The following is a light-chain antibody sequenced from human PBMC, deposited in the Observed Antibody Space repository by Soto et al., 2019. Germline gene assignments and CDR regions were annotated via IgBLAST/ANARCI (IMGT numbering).Light chain of an antibody. V-gene: IGKV1-39*01. Sequence: DIQMTQSPSSLSASVGDRVTITCRASQSISRYLNWYQQKPGKAPKLLIYAASSLQSGVPSRFSGSGSGTDFTLTISSLQPEDFATYYCQQSYSTPRVFTFGPGTKVDIK. J-gene: IGKJ3*01. CDR2: AAS. CDR1: QSISRY. CDR3: QQSYSTPRVFT.